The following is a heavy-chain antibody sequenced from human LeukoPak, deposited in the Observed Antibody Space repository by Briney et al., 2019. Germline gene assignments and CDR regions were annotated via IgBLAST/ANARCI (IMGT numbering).Heavy chain of an antibody. CDR3: TTGRSGYYSTYYYYYYMDV. Sequence: GGPLRLSCAASGFTFSNAWMSWVRQAPGKGLEWVGHIKSKTDGETTDYAAPVKGRFTISRDDSKNTLYLQMNSLKTEDTAVYYCTTGRSGYYSTYYYYYYMDVWGKGTTVTVSS. J-gene: IGHJ6*03. CDR2: IKSKTDGETT. V-gene: IGHV3-15*01. D-gene: IGHD3-22*01. CDR1: GFTFSNAW.